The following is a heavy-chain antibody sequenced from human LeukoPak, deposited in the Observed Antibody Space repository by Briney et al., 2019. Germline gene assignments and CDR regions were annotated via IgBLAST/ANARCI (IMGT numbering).Heavy chain of an antibody. J-gene: IGHJ3*02. CDR2: ISSSSSYI. Sequence: PGGSLRLSCAASGFTFSSYAMSWVRQAPGKGLEWVSSISSSSSYIYYADSVKGRFTISRDNAKNSLYLQMNSLRAEDTAVYYCARGDYSSGSNDAFDIWGQGTMVTVSS. V-gene: IGHV3-21*01. D-gene: IGHD6-19*01. CDR3: ARGDYSSGSNDAFDI. CDR1: GFTFSSYA.